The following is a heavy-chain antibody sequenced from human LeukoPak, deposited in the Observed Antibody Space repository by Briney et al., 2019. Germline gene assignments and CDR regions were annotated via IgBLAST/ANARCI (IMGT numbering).Heavy chain of an antibody. CDR3: ARGSGSHGRDWFDP. CDR2: FFPEEGET. D-gene: IGHD1-26*01. J-gene: IGHJ5*02. V-gene: IGHV1-24*01. CDR1: GYTLSELS. Sequence: ASMKVSCKVSGYTLSELSMHWVRQVPGKGVEWMGGFFPEEGETIYAKKFQGRVTFTRDTSISTAYMELYSLTSDDTAVYYCARGSGSHGRDWFDPWGQGTLVTVSS.